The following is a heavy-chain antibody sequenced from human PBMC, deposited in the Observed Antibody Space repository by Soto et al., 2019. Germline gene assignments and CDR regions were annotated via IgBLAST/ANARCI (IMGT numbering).Heavy chain of an antibody. Sequence: SVEVSCKASGCTFSSYAISWVRQAPGQGLEWMGGIIPIFGTANYAQKFQGRVTITADKSTSTADMELSSLRSEDTAVYYCARLGDFWSGSLGTNWSDPWGQGTLVTVSS. D-gene: IGHD3-3*01. V-gene: IGHV1-69*06. CDR3: ARLGDFWSGSLGTNWSDP. J-gene: IGHJ5*02. CDR2: IIPIFGTA. CDR1: GCTFSSYA.